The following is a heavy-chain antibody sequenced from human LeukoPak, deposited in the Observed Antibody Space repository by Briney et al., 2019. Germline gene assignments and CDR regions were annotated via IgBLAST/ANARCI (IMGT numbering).Heavy chain of an antibody. CDR1: GFTVSSNY. Sequence: PGGSLRLSCAASGFTVSSNYMSWVRQAPGKGLEWVSVIYSGGSTYYADSVKGRFTISRDNSKHTLYLQMNSLRADDTAVYYCAKGFQAYGDYADPIFDYWGQGTLVTVSS. D-gene: IGHD4-17*01. CDR3: AKGFQAYGDYADPIFDY. V-gene: IGHV3-53*01. J-gene: IGHJ4*02. CDR2: IYSGGST.